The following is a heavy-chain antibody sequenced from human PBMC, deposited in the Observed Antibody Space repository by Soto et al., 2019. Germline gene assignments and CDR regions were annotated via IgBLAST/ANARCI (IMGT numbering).Heavy chain of an antibody. CDR2: ISGSGDST. CDR1: GFTFSTYA. V-gene: IGHV3-23*01. J-gene: IGHJ3*02. D-gene: IGHD4-17*01. Sequence: GGSLRLSCAASGFTFSTYAMSWFRQAPGKGLEWVSAISGSGDSTYSADSVRGRFTISRDNSINTLYLQMNNLGNEDTAVYYCAHPRGYGVFDAYDIWGQGTMVTVSS. CDR3: AHPRGYGVFDAYDI.